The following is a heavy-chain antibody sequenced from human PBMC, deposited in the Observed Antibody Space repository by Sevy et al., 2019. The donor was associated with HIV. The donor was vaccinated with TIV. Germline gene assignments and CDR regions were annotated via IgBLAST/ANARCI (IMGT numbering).Heavy chain of an antibody. D-gene: IGHD1-20*01. CDR1: GFTFSSYG. Sequence: GGSLRLSCAASGFTFSSYGMHWVRQAPGKGLEWVAVIWYDGSNKYYADSVKGRFTISRDNSKNTLYLQMNSLRAEDTAVYYCASDPTNWNHPPYYYYMDVWGKGTTVTVSS. CDR2: IWYDGSNK. J-gene: IGHJ6*03. CDR3: ASDPTNWNHPPYYYYMDV. V-gene: IGHV3-33*08.